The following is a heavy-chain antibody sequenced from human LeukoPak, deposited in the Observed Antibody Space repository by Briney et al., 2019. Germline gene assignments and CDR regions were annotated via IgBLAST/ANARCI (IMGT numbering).Heavy chain of an antibody. V-gene: IGHV3-7*03. CDR2: IKQDGSEK. J-gene: IGHJ3*02. Sequence: GGSLRLSCAASGFTFSSYWMSWVRKAPGRGRDGGANIKQDGSEKYYVGSVKGRFTISRDNAKNSLYLQMNSLRAEDTAVYYCARDAGTYCGGDCYEAFDIWGQGTMVTVSS. CDR3: ARDAGTYCGGDCYEAFDI. D-gene: IGHD2-21*02. CDR1: GFTFSSYW.